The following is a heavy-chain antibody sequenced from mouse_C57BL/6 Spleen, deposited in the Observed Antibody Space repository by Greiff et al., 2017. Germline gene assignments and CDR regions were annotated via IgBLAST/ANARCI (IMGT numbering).Heavy chain of an antibody. J-gene: IGHJ3*01. Sequence: EVKLEESGPGLVKPSQSLSLTCSVTGYSITSGYYWNWIRQFPGNKLEWMGYISYDGSNNYNPSLKNRISITRDTSKNQFFLKLNSVTTEDTATYYCARDIGYDYAKVWFAYWGQGTLVTVSA. V-gene: IGHV3-6*01. CDR1: GYSITSGYY. D-gene: IGHD2-4*01. CDR2: ISYDGSN. CDR3: ARDIGYDYAKVWFAY.